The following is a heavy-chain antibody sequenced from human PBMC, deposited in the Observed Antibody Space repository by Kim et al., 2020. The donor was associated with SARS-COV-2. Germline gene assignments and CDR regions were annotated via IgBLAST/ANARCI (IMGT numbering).Heavy chain of an antibody. CDR2: IYHSGST. CDR3: ARDTRAAAEGWFDP. V-gene: IGHV4-38-2*02. J-gene: IGHJ5*02. D-gene: IGHD6-13*01. Sequence: SETLSLTCTVSGYSISSGYYWGWIRQPPGKGLEWIGSIYHSGSTYYNPSLKSRVTISVDTSKNQFSLKLSSVTAADTAVYYCARDTRAAAEGWFDPWGQG. CDR1: GYSISSGYY.